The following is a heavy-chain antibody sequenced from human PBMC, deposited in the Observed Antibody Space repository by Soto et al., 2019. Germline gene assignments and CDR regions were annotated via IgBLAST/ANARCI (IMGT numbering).Heavy chain of an antibody. V-gene: IGHV3-48*03. D-gene: IGHD3-10*01. CDR1: GFTFSRFE. Sequence: PGGSLRLSCAASGFTFSRFELHWVRQAPGKGLEWISYISSSGSTAYYTSSVEGRFTISRDNANNSVYLQMDSLRAEDTALYYCTRAAWFPYLSFYWGQGALVTVSS. CDR2: ISSSGSTA. J-gene: IGHJ4*02. CDR3: TRAAWFPYLSFY.